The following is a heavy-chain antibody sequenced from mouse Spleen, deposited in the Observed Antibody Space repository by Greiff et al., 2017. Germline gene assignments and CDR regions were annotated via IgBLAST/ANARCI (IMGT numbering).Heavy chain of an antibody. D-gene: IGHD1-1*01. Sequence: QVQLQQSGAELARPGASVKMSCKASGYTFTSYTMHWVKQRPGQGLEWIGYINPSSGYTKYNQKFKDKATLTADKSSSTAYMQLSSLTSEDSAVYYCARESLRRDLAYWGQGTLVTVSA. J-gene: IGHJ3*01. CDR2: INPSSGYT. CDR1: GYTFTSYT. CDR3: ARESLRRDLAY. V-gene: IGHV1-4*01.